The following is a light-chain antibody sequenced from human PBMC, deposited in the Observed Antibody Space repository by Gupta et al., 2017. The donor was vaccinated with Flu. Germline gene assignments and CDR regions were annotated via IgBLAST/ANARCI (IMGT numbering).Light chain of an antibody. V-gene: IGLV3-19*01. J-gene: IGLJ1*01. CDR1: SLRTFY. CDR3: NSRDSSGNHYV. Sequence: QGDSLRTFYASWYQQKPGRAPGLVLYGRNNRPSGIPDRFSGSSSGNAAYLVITGAQAEDEADYFCNSRDSSGNHYVFGTGTKVTVL. CDR2: GRN.